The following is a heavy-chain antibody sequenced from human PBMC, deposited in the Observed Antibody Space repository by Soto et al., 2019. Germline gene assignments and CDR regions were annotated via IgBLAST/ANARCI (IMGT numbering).Heavy chain of an antibody. CDR3: AKDLQEDIVVVPAALLQH. V-gene: IGHV3-30*18. J-gene: IGHJ1*01. CDR1: GFTVSSNY. CDR2: ISYDGSNK. D-gene: IGHD2-2*01. Sequence: GGSLRLSCTASGFTVSSNYMSWVRQAPGKGLEWVAVISYDGSNKYYADSVKGRFTISRDNSKNTLYLQMNSLRAEDTAVYYCAKDLQEDIVVVPAALLQHWGQGTLVTVSS.